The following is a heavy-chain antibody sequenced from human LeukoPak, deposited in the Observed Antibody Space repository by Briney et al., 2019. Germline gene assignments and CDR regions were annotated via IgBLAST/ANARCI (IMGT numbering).Heavy chain of an antibody. V-gene: IGHV3-30*18. D-gene: IGHD3-10*01. Sequence: GRSLRLSCAASGFTFSSYGMHWVRQAPGKGLEWVAVISYDGSNKYYADSVKGRFTISRDNSKNTLYLQMNSLRAEDTAVYYCANTNYYGSGSYGANPDYWGQGTLVTVSS. CDR2: ISYDGSNK. CDR3: ANTNYYGSGSYGANPDY. J-gene: IGHJ4*02. CDR1: GFTFSSYG.